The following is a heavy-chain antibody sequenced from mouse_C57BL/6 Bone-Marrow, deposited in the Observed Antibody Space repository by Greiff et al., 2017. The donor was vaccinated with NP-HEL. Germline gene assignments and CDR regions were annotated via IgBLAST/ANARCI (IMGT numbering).Heavy chain of an antibody. V-gene: IGHV1-81*01. D-gene: IGHD1-1*01. Sequence: QVQLQQSGAELARPGASVKLSCKASGYTFTSYGISWVKQRTGQGLEWIGEIYPSSGNTYYNEKFQGKGTMTADKSSSTAYMGLRSLTSEDSAVYFCAIITTVVADAYWGQGTLVTVSA. J-gene: IGHJ3*01. CDR1: GYTFTSYG. CDR2: IYPSSGNT. CDR3: AIITTVVADAY.